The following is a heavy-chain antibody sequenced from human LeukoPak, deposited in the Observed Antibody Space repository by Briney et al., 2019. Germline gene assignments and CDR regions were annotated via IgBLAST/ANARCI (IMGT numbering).Heavy chain of an antibody. D-gene: IGHD2-15*01. Sequence: GRSLRLSCAASGFTFSSYWMSWVRQAPGKGLEWVANIKQDGSEKYYVDSVKGRFTISRDNAKNSLYLQMNSLRAEDTAVYYCARAYSVDYIYYYYYMDVWGKGTTVTVSS. J-gene: IGHJ6*03. CDR1: GFTFSSYW. V-gene: IGHV3-7*01. CDR2: IKQDGSEK. CDR3: ARAYSVDYIYYYYYMDV.